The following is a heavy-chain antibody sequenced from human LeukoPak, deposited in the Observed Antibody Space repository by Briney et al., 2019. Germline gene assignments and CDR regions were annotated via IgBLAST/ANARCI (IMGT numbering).Heavy chain of an antibody. CDR3: AICRNFYSESSGYCNYFDY. CDR2: IYYSGST. Sequence: KPSETLSLTCTVSGGSTSSSSFYWGWIRQPPGKGLEWIGSIYYSGSTYYNPSLKSRVTISVDTSKNQFSLKLSSVTAADTAVYYCAICRNFYSESSGYCNYFDYWGQGTLVTVSS. CDR1: GGSTSSSSFY. J-gene: IGHJ4*02. D-gene: IGHD3-22*01. V-gene: IGHV4-39*01.